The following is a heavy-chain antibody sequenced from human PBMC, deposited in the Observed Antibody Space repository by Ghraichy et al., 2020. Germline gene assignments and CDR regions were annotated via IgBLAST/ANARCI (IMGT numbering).Heavy chain of an antibody. Sequence: GGSLRLSCAASGFTFSRYGMSWVRQVPGKGLELLANIKDDGSEKYYVDSVKGRFTISRDNAKNSLYLQMNSLRVADTAVYYCARDVWVAGDYWRQGPLVTVSS. CDR3: ARDVWVAGDY. CDR2: IKDDGSEK. CDR1: GFTFSRYG. D-gene: IGHD1-26*01. V-gene: IGHV3-7*03. J-gene: IGHJ4*02.